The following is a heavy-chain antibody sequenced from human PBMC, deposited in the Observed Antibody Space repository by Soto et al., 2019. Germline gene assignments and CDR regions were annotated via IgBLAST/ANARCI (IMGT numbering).Heavy chain of an antibody. J-gene: IGHJ5*02. CDR1: GGSISSSSYY. V-gene: IGHV4-39*01. D-gene: IGHD3-3*02. Sequence: QLQLQESGPGLVKPSETLSLTCTVSGGSISSSSYYWGWIRQPPGKGLEWIGSIYYSGSTYYNPSLKSRVTISLDTPKYQFSLRLPTVTAADTAVYYGASPKIAFYNWFDPWGQGTLVTVSS. CDR3: ASPKIAFYNWFDP. CDR2: IYYSGST.